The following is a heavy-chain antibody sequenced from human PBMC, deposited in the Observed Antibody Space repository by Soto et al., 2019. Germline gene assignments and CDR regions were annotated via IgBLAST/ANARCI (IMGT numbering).Heavy chain of an antibody. Sequence: GGSLRLSCAASGFTFSSYAMSWVRQAPGKGLEWVSAISGSGGSTYYVDSVKGRFTISRDNSKNTLYLQMNSLRAEDTAVYYCAKVTGSMVRGAPVDYWGQGTLVTVSS. CDR3: AKVTGSMVRGAPVDY. D-gene: IGHD3-10*01. V-gene: IGHV3-23*01. CDR2: ISGSGGST. CDR1: GFTFSSYA. J-gene: IGHJ4*02.